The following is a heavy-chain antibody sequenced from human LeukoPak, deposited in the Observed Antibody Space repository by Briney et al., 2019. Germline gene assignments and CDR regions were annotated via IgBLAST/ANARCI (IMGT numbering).Heavy chain of an antibody. CDR1: GFTFNNYG. J-gene: IGHJ4*02. V-gene: IGHV3-30*18. Sequence: QPGRSLRLSCGASGFTFNNYGMHWVRQAPGRGLEWVAVISYDGSNKYYSDSVKGRFTISRDNSKNTLYLQMDSLRAEDTAVYYCAKDRSPRMVTHAYYDYWGQGILVTVSS. CDR2: ISYDGSNK. CDR3: AKDRSPRMVTHAYYDY. D-gene: IGHD4-23*01.